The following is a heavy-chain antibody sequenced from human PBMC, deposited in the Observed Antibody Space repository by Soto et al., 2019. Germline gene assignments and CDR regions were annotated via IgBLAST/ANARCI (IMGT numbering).Heavy chain of an antibody. CDR3: ARLDCSGGSCYYFDY. V-gene: IGHV1-3*01. CDR1: GYTFTSYA. J-gene: IGHJ4*02. CDR2: INAGNGNT. D-gene: IGHD2-15*01. Sequence: QVPLVQSGAEVKKPGASVKVSCKASGYTFTSYAMHWVRQAPGQRLEWMGWINAGNGNTKYSQKFQGRVTITRDTSASTAYMELSSLRSEDTGVYYCARLDCSGGSCYYFDYWGQGTLVTVSS.